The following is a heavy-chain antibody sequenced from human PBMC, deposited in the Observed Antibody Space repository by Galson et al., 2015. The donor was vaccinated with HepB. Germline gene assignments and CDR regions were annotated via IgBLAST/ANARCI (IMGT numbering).Heavy chain of an antibody. Sequence: SVKVSCKASGYTFTSYGISWVRQAPGQGLEWMGWISAYNGNTNYAQKLQGRVTMTTGTSTSTAYMELRSLRSDDTAVYYCARDLMGWRIAVAGKGSDYWGQGTLVTVSS. J-gene: IGHJ4*02. CDR3: ARDLMGWRIAVAGKGSDY. CDR1: GYTFTSYG. D-gene: IGHD6-19*01. V-gene: IGHV1-18*01. CDR2: ISAYNGNT.